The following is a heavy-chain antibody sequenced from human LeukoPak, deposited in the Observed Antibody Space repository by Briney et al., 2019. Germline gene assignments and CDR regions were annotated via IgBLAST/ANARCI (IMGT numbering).Heavy chain of an antibody. D-gene: IGHD6-19*01. CDR1: GFTFNTYA. V-gene: IGHV3-23*01. J-gene: IGHJ4*02. CDR2: ICGSGGCT. Sequence: GGSLRLSCEASGFTFNTYALYWVRQAPGKGLEWVSGICGSGGCTYYADSVKGRFTISRDNSKNTVYLQMNSLTADDTAVYYCAKTTVGYSSGRYPGWPADCWGQGTLVTVSS. CDR3: AKTTVGYSSGRYPGWPADC.